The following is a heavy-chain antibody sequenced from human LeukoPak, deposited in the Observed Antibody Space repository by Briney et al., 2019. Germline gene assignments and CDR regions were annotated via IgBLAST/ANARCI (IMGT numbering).Heavy chain of an antibody. CDR3: ASARRTCFDY. CDR1: GGSISSYY. D-gene: IGHD2-8*01. J-gene: IGHJ4*02. CDR2: IYYSGST. Sequence: SETLSLTCTVSGGSISSYYWSWIRQPPGKGLEWIGYIYYSGSTYYNPSLKSRVTISVDTSKNQFSLKLSSVTAADTAVYYCASARRTCFDYWGQGTLVTVSS. V-gene: IGHV4-59*08.